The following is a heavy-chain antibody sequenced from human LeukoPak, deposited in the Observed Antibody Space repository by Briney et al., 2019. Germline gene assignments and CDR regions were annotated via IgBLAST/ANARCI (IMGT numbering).Heavy chain of an antibody. J-gene: IGHJ4*02. CDR1: GGSISSYF. Sequence: LSLTCIVSGGSISSYFWSWIRQPPGKGLEWVAVISYDGSNKYYADSVKGRFTISRDNSKNTLYLQMNSLRAEDTAVYYCARDEVDGSGSPLDYWGQGTLVTVSS. V-gene: IGHV3-30*19. CDR3: ARDEVDGSGSPLDY. CDR2: ISYDGSNK. D-gene: IGHD3-10*01.